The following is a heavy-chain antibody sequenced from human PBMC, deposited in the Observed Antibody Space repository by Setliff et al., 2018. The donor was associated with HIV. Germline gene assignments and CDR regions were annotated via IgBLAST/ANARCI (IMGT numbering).Heavy chain of an antibody. V-gene: IGHV1-2*06. Sequence: ASVKVSCKASGYTFTGYFIHLLRQAPGRGLEWMGRINPNSGDTNYAQKFQGRVTMTRDTSITTAYMDLSRLTSDDTAVYYCAREDHYDRFLDHWGQGTLVTVSS. CDR1: GYTFTGYF. J-gene: IGHJ5*02. CDR2: INPNSGDT. CDR3: AREDHYDRFLDH. D-gene: IGHD3-22*01.